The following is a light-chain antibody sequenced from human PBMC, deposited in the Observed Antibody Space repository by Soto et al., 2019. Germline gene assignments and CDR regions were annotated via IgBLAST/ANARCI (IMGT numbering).Light chain of an antibody. CDR3: AVRDDSLSGHWV. J-gene: IGLJ3*02. Sequence: QSVLTQPPSASGTPGQRVTISCSGSSSNIGSNYVSWYQHLPGAAPKLLIYRSDQRPSGVPDRFSGSKSDTTASLAISGLRSEDEADYFCAVRDDSLSGHWVFGGGTKLTVL. CDR2: RSD. V-gene: IGLV1-47*01. CDR1: SSNIGSNY.